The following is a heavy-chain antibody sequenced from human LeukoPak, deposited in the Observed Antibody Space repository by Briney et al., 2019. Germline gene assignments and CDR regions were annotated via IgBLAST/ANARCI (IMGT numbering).Heavy chain of an antibody. V-gene: IGHV3-48*04. CDR3: AKTSREGGGGRFFACFPFF. J-gene: IGHJ4*02. CDR2: ISATGGTI. CDR1: GFTFSSNG. Sequence: PGGSLRLSCAASGFTFSSNGMNWVRQAPGKGLEWVSYISATGGTIYYADSVKGRFTISGDNAKNSLYLQMNSLRVEDTALYYCAKTSREGGGGRFFACFPFFWGREPLVTV. D-gene: IGHD3-9*01.